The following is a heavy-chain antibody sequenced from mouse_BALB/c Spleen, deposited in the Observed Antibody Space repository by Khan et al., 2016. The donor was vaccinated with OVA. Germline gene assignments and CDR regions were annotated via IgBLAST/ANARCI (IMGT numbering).Heavy chain of an antibody. CDR2: IYHGNGYT. Sequence: EVPLQESGAELGRPGSSVTLSCKTSGSTFPSYGIKWVQQRPGPGLEWIGYIYHGNGYTAYNESFQGTAILTSDTSSSKAYIKRRSLPSEDYEMYFCTTAYYRYYFDCWVPVSIRTVSS. J-gene: IGHJ2*01. CDR3: TTAYYRYYFDC. CDR1: GSTFPSYG. V-gene: IGHV1S134*01. D-gene: IGHD2-14*01.